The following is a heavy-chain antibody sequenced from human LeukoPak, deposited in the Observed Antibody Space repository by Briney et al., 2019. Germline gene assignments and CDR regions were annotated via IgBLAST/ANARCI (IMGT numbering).Heavy chain of an antibody. Sequence: GGSRRLSCAASGFTFSNYAVAWVRQAPGKEPEWVSVITGGGGDTYHIDSVKGRFTISRDNSKNTLYLQMNSLRAEDTAVYFCAKGTLGHCNGASCYPLDYWGQGTLVTVSS. J-gene: IGHJ4*02. CDR2: ITGGGGDT. D-gene: IGHD2-15*01. V-gene: IGHV3-23*01. CDR3: AKGTLGHCNGASCYPLDY. CDR1: GFTFSNYA.